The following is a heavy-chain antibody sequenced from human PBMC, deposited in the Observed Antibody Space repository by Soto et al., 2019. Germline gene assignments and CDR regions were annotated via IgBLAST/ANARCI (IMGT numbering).Heavy chain of an antibody. Sequence: GGSLRLSCAASGFTFSSYGMHWVRQAPGKGLEWVAVISYDGSNKYYADSVKGRFTISRDNSKNTLYLQMNSLRAEDTAVYYCASGIAVAAGYYYYGMDVWDQGTTVTVSS. CDR3: ASGIAVAAGYYYYGMDV. CDR2: ISYDGSNK. J-gene: IGHJ6*02. D-gene: IGHD6-19*01. V-gene: IGHV3-30*03. CDR1: GFTFSSYG.